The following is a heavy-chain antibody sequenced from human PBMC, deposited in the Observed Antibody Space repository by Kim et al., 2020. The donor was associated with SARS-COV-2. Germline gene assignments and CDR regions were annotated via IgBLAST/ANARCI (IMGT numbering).Heavy chain of an antibody. D-gene: IGHD4-17*01. V-gene: IGHV4-34*01. CDR2: INHSGST. CDR1: GGSFSGYY. Sequence: SETLSLTCAVYGGSFSGYYWSWIRQPPGKGLEWIGEINHSGSTNYNPSLKSRVTISVDTSKNQFSLKLSSVTAADTAVYYCARGRRLRGLYYYYGMDVWGQGTTVTVSS. CDR3: ARGRRLRGLYYYYGMDV. J-gene: IGHJ6*02.